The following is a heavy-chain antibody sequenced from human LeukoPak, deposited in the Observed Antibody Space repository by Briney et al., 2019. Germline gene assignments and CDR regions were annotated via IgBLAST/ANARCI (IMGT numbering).Heavy chain of an antibody. J-gene: IGHJ5*02. CDR2: ISAGGGSP. V-gene: IGHV3-23*01. Sequence: GGSLRLSCAASGFTFSSYAMSWVRQAPGKGLEWVSAISAGGGSPYYADSVKGRFTISRDNSKNTLYLQMNSLRAEDTAVYYCAKDGGIAEAGGWFDPWGQGTLVTVSS. CDR3: AKDGGIAEAGGWFDP. D-gene: IGHD6-13*01. CDR1: GFTFSSYA.